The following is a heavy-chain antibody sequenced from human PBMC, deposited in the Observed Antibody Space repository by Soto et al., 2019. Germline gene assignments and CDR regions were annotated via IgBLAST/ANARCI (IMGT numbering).Heavy chain of an antibody. CDR1: GFNFPGYS. CDR3: ARDQSQGQMLLPYFDY. D-gene: IGHD3-10*02. V-gene: IGHV3-21*04. CDR2: ISSGSHFI. Sequence: KTGGSLRLSCAASGFNFPGYSMNWVRQAPGKGLEWVASISSGSHFIYYADSVRGRFTISRDNARDSLLLQMNSLRAGDTGVYFCARDQSQGQMLLPYFDYWGQGTLVTVSS. J-gene: IGHJ4*02.